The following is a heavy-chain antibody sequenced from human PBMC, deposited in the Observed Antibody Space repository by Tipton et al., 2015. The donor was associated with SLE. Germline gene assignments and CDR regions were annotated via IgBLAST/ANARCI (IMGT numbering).Heavy chain of an antibody. CDR3: ARTRDDSSGYYYDDAFDI. Sequence: TLSLTCTVSGGSITSYYWSWIRQPPGKGLEWIGYIYYSGSTNYNPSLKRRVTISVDTSKNQFSLKLSSVTAADTAVYYCARTRDDSSGYYYDDAFDIWGQGTMVTVSS. CDR1: GGSITSYY. CDR2: IYYSGST. J-gene: IGHJ3*02. D-gene: IGHD3-22*01. V-gene: IGHV4-59*08.